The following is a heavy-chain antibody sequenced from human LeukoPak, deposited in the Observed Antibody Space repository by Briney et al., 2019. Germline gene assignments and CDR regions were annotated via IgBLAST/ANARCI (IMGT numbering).Heavy chain of an antibody. V-gene: IGHV3-21*01. CDR1: GFSFSLYS. D-gene: IGHD6-13*01. J-gene: IGHJ5*01. Sequence: GGSLRLSCAASGFSFSLYSMNWVRQAPGKGLEWVSSISSRSDYIYYADSVKGRFTVSRDNAKNSLYLLMNSLRADDTAVYYCMRDSSWYDSWGQGTLVTVSS. CDR2: ISSRSDYI. CDR3: MRDSSWYDS.